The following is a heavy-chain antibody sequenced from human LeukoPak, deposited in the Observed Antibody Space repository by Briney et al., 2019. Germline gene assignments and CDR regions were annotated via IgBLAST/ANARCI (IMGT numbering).Heavy chain of an antibody. CDR1: VYIFTIYW. CDR3: ARQNDY. Sequence: GVSLEISCRGCVYIFTIYWIGWVRQMPEKGLEWMGIIYPGDCDTRYSPSFQAQVTISAAKYLSTAYLQGSSLKASDTAMYYCARQNDYWGQGTLVTVSS. J-gene: IGHJ4*02. V-gene: IGHV5-51*01. CDR2: IYPGDCDT.